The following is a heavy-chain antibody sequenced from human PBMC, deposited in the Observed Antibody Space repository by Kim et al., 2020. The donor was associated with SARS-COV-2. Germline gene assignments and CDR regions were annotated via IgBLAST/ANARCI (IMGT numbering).Heavy chain of an antibody. V-gene: IGHV3-53*01. CDR3: ARDKPGGMDV. J-gene: IGHJ6*02. Sequence: GGSLRLSCAASGFDVNSHYINWVRQAPGKGLDWVSIIYRDDTTNFPDSVQGRFSNSRGKSNNTLYQQMNSLRAEDTAVYYCARDKPGGMDVWGQGTTVTVSS. CDR2: IYRDDTT. CDR1: GFDVNSHY.